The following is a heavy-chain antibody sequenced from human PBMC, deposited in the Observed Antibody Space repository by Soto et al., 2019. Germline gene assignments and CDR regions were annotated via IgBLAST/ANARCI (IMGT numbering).Heavy chain of an antibody. J-gene: IGHJ6*03. CDR2: IYYSGST. Sequence: PSETLSLTCTVSGGSISSYYWSWIRQPPGKGLEWIGYIYYSGSTNYNPSLKSRVTISVDMSKNQFSLKLSSVTAADTAVYYCARHRGRYSGYQMDVWGKGTTVTVSS. CDR3: ARHRGRYSGYQMDV. D-gene: IGHD5-12*01. V-gene: IGHV4-59*08. CDR1: GGSISSYY.